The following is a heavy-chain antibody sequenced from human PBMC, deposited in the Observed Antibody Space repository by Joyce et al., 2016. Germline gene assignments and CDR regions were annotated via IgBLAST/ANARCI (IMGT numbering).Heavy chain of an antibody. CDR2: IWYDGSTA. D-gene: IGHD5-24*01. CDR1: GFIFRSYG. CDR3: ARSSSRDGYNSIDS. V-gene: IGHV3-33*01. Sequence: QVQLVESGGGVLQAGRSLRLSCVASGFIFRSYGRHWVLKAPGKGLEWVAVIWYDGSTAYYADSLKGRFNISRDNLENTMYLDLNGLEVGDTAVYYCARSSSRDGYNSIDSWGQGTLVAVS. J-gene: IGHJ5*01.